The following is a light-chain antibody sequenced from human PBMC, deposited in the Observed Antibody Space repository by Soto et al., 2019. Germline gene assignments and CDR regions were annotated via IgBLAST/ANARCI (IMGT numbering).Light chain of an antibody. V-gene: IGLV2-8*01. CDR1: SSDVGAYTY. J-gene: IGLJ1*01. CDR3: SSYAGNNNYV. CDR2: EVS. Sequence: QSVLTQPPSASGSPGQSVTISCTGTSSDVGAYTYVSWYQQHPGKAPKLMIYEVSRRPSGVPDRFSGSKSGITASLTVSGLQAEDEADYYCSSYAGNNNYVFGTGTKLTVL.